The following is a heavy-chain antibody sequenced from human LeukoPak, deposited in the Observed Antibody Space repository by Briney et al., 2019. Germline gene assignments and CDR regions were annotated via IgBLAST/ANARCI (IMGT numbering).Heavy chain of an antibody. CDR3: ARTLLRWDAFDT. V-gene: IGHV3-74*01. Sequence: GGSLRLSCAASAFTFSDSWMHWVRQAPGKGLVWVSHVNSDGSSTSYADSVKGRFTISRDNAKNTLYLQMNSLRAEDTAVYSCARTLLRWDAFDTWGQGTMVTVFS. CDR1: AFTFSDSW. J-gene: IGHJ3*02. D-gene: IGHD2-15*01. CDR2: VNSDGSST.